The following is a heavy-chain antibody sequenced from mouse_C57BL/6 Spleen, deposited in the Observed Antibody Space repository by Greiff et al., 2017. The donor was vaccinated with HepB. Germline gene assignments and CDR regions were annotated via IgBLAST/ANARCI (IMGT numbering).Heavy chain of an antibody. CDR1: GFTFSSYA. CDR2: ISDGGSYT. D-gene: IGHD1-1*01. CDR3: ARDDYYGSSLAWFAY. Sequence: DVMLVESGGGLVKPGGSLKLSCAASGFTFSSYAMSWVRQTPEKRLEWVATISDGGSYTYYPDNVKGRFTISRDNAKNNLYLQMSHLKSEDTAMYYCARDDYYGSSLAWFAYWGQGTLVTVSA. J-gene: IGHJ3*01. V-gene: IGHV5-4*01.